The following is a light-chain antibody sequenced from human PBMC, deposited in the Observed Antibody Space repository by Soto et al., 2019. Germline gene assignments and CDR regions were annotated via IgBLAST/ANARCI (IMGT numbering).Light chain of an antibody. CDR3: QQYGSSALT. Sequence: EILLAQSAGTLIFSVWDSITFSCTASQSFTSYLTWYWQTPGQTSRLLIYDTSNRATGTPDRFSGSGSGTDFTLTISRLEPEDFTVYYCQQYGSSALTFGGGTKVDI. CDR1: QSFTSY. CDR2: DTS. J-gene: IGKJ4*01. V-gene: IGKV3-20*01.